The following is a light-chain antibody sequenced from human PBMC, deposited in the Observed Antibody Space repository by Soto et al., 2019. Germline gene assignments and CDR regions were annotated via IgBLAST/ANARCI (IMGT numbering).Light chain of an antibody. Sequence: EIVLTQSPGTLSLSPGERATLSCRASQSVSSSYLAWHQQKPGQAPRLLIYGASTSATGIPDRFSGSGSGTDFTLTISSLEPEDFAVYYCQQYGSSPWTFGQGTKVEIK. V-gene: IGKV3-20*01. J-gene: IGKJ1*01. CDR2: GAS. CDR1: QSVSSSY. CDR3: QQYGSSPWT.